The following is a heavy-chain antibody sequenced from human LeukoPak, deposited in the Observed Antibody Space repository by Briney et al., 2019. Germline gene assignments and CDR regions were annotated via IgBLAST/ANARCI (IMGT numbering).Heavy chain of an antibody. V-gene: IGHV3-20*04. Sequence: GGSLRLSCAASGFTFSDYYMSWVRQAPGKGLEWVSGINWNGGSTNYAESVKGRFTISRDNAKKSLYLQMNSLRAEDTAVYYCAELGITMIGGVWGKGTTVTISS. J-gene: IGHJ6*04. CDR2: INWNGGST. CDR1: GFTFSDYY. CDR3: AELGITMIGGV. D-gene: IGHD3-10*02.